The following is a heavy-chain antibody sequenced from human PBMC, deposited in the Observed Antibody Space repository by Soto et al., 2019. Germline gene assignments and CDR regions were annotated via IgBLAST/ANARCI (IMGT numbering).Heavy chain of an antibody. J-gene: IGHJ6*02. CDR3: ARAGLRYRYYGMDV. Sequence: SETLSLTCAVYGGSFSGYYWSWIRQPPGKGLEWIGEINHSGSTNYNPSLKSRVTISADTSKNQFSLKLSSVTAADTAVYYCARAGLRYRYYGMDVWGQGTTVTVSS. CDR2: INHSGST. D-gene: IGHD3-9*01. CDR1: GGSFSGYY. V-gene: IGHV4-34*01.